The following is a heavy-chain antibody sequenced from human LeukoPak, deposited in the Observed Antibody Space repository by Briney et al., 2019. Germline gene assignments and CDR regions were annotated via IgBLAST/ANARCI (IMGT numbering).Heavy chain of an antibody. CDR2: ISESGDVT. CDR1: GGSIINSNW. V-gene: IGHV3-23*01. Sequence: ETLSLTCAVSGGSIINSNWWSWVRQAPGRGLEWVSVISESGDVTHYADAMKGRFTISRDNAKNTLNLQMNSLRAEDTAIYYCARDSSHYLGSSDYWGQGTLVTVSS. D-gene: IGHD6-6*01. CDR3: ARDSSHYLGSSDY. J-gene: IGHJ4*02.